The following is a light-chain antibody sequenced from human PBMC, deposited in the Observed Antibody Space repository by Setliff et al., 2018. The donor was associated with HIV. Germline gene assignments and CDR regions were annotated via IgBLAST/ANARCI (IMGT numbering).Light chain of an antibody. Sequence: QSALTQPRSVSGSPRQPVTISCTGTSSDVGAYNFVSWYQQHPGKAPKLMIYDVNKRPSGVPDRFSGSKSGNTASLTISGLQAEDEADYYCCSYADSYTSLYVFGTGTKVTVL. CDR2: DVN. J-gene: IGLJ1*01. V-gene: IGLV2-11*01. CDR1: SSDVGAYNF. CDR3: CSYADSYTSLYV.